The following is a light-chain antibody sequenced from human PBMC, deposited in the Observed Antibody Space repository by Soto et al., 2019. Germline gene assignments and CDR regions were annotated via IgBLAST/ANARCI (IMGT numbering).Light chain of an antibody. CDR1: LGIANY. Sequence: DIQMTQSPPSLSASVGDRVTISCRASLGIANYVLWYQQIPGKVPKLLIYCASSLLSGVPSRFSGSGSGTDFTLTISSLQPEDVGTYYCQKYNSAMWTFGQGTKVEI. J-gene: IGKJ1*01. V-gene: IGKV1-27*01. CDR2: CAS. CDR3: QKYNSAMWT.